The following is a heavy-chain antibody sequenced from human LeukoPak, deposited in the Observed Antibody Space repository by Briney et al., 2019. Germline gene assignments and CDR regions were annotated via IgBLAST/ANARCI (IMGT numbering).Heavy chain of an antibody. Sequence: GGSLRLSCAASGFTFSSYAMSWVRQAPGKGLEWVSAISGSGGSTYYADSVRGRFTISRDNSKNTLYLQMNSLRAEDTAVYYCAKGSGSSGYYYRYYFDYWGQGTLVTVSS. J-gene: IGHJ4*02. V-gene: IGHV3-23*01. CDR3: AKGSGSSGYYYRYYFDY. D-gene: IGHD3-22*01. CDR2: ISGSGGST. CDR1: GFTFSSYA.